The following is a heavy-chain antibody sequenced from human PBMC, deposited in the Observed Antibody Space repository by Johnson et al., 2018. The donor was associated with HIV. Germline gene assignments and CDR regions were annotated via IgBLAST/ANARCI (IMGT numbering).Heavy chain of an antibody. CDR3: AKGDDYYDSSGYYRQGAFDI. D-gene: IGHD3-22*01. V-gene: IGHV3-30*04. CDR2: ISYDGSNK. CDR1: GFTFSSYA. J-gene: IGHJ3*02. Sequence: QVQLVESGGGVVQPGRSLRLSCAASGFTFSSYAMHWVRQAPGKGLEWVAVISYDGSNKYYADSVKGRFTISRENSKNTLYLQMNSLRVEDTAVYYCAKGDDYYDSSGYYRQGAFDIWGQGTMVTVSS.